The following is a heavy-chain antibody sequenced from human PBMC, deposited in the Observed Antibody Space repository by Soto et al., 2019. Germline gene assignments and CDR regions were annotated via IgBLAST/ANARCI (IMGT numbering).Heavy chain of an antibody. CDR1: GFTFSSYA. Sequence: GGSLRLSCAASGFTFSSYAMSWVRQAPGKGLEWVSAISGSGGSTYYADSVKGRFTISRDNSKNTLYLQMNSLRAEDTAVYYCAKEPICSSTSCHPSGYMDVWGKGTTVTVSS. J-gene: IGHJ6*03. CDR3: AKEPICSSTSCHPSGYMDV. D-gene: IGHD2-2*01. V-gene: IGHV3-23*01. CDR2: ISGSGGST.